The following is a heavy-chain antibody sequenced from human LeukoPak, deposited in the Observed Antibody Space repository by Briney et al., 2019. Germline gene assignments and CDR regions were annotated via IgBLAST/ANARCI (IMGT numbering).Heavy chain of an antibody. D-gene: IGHD1-1*01. Sequence: GGSLRLSCAASGFSSNYMTWVRQAPGKGLEWVSIIYSGGSTYYADSVKGRFTISRDNSKNSLYLQMNSLRAEDTAVYYCARMGGNFVAGGPPLHYMDVWGKGTTVNVSS. CDR2: IYSGGST. CDR1: GFSSNY. J-gene: IGHJ6*03. CDR3: ARMGGNFVAGGPPLHYMDV. V-gene: IGHV3-53*01.